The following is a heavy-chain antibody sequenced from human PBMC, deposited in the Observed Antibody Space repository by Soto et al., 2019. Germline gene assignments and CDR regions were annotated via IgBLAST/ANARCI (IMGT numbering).Heavy chain of an antibody. CDR3: ARDSPPSDY. J-gene: IGHJ4*02. CDR2: ISAYSGNT. Sequence: QVQLVQSGAEVKKPGASVKVSCKASGYTFSSYAITWVRQAPGQGLAWMAWISAYSGNTNYAQKFQGRVTMTTDTTTNTAYMELRSLSSDDTAVYYCARDSPPSDYMGQGTLVTVSS. CDR1: GYTFSSYA. V-gene: IGHV1-18*01.